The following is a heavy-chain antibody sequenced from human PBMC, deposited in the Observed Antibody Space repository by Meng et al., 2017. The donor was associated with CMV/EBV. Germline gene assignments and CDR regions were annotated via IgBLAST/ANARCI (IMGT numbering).Heavy chain of an antibody. CDR3: ARDHVGMATIYFDY. Sequence: GGSLRLSCAASAFTFSDYWMTWVRQAPGKGLERVASINQDANDKYYLDSVKGRFTISRDNANNALYLQMNSLRADDTAVYYCARDHVGMATIYFDYWGQGTLVTVSS. V-gene: IGHV3-7*01. D-gene: IGHD5-24*01. CDR2: INQDANDK. CDR1: AFTFSDYW. J-gene: IGHJ4*02.